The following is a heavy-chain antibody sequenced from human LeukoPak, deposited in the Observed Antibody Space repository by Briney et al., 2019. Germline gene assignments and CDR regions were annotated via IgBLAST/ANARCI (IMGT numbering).Heavy chain of an antibody. CDR2: IYPGDSDT. CDR3: ARRSGSYFNF. CDR1: GSSFANFW. V-gene: IGHV5-51*01. D-gene: IGHD1-26*01. J-gene: IGHJ4*02. Sequence: GESLKISCKGSGSGSSFANFWIGWVRQMPGKGLEWMGIIYPGDSDTRYSPSFEGQVTISVDKSVNTAYLQWSSLRASDTAIYFCARRSGSYFNFWGQGTQVIVSS.